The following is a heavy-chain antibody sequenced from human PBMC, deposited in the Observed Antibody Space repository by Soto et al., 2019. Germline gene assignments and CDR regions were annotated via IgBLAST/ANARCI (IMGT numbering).Heavy chain of an antibody. CDR2: IYYSGST. J-gene: IGHJ5*02. D-gene: IGHD3-3*01. CDR3: ARSAPEWLTGFAP. CDR1: GGYIRSSGYC. Sequence: SETLSLTWTVSGGYIRSSGYCWGWIRQPPGKGLEWILSIYYSGSTYYNPSLKSRVTISVDTSKNQFSLKLSSVTAADTAVYYCARSAPEWLTGFAPWVQGTPVPGS. V-gene: IGHV4-39*01.